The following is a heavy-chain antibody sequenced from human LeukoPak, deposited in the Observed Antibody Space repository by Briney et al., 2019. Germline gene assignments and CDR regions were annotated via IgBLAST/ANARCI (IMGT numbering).Heavy chain of an antibody. CDR1: GFTFSTYN. CDR2: INWHGGST. D-gene: IGHD4-17*01. J-gene: IGHJ4*02. V-gene: IGHV3-20*04. Sequence: GGSLRLSCAASGFTFSTYNMSWVRQAPGKGLEWVSAINWHGGSTGYADSVEGRFTISRDNAKNSLYLQMNSLRAEDTALYYCARDNSKLRAYYFDYWGQGTLVTVSS. CDR3: ARDNSKLRAYYFDY.